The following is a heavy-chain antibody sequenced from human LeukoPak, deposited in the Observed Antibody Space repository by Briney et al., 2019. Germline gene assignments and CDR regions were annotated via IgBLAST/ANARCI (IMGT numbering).Heavy chain of an antibody. CDR3: AKDYRSWSWSFDY. J-gene: IGHJ4*02. CDR1: GFTFSSSA. V-gene: IGHV3-23*01. CDR2: ISGSGGST. D-gene: IGHD6-6*01. Sequence: PGGSLRLSCAASGFTFSSSAMSWVRQAPGKGLEWVSAISGSGGSTYYADSVKGRFTISRDNSKNTLYLQMNSLRAEDTAVFYCAKDYRSWSWSFDYWGQGTLVTVSS.